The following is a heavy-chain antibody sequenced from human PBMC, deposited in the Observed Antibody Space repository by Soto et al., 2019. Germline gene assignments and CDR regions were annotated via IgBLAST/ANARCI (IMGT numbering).Heavy chain of an antibody. CDR2: IFYSGTT. J-gene: IGHJ3*02. Sequence: SETLSLTCAVHGGSFSGYYWDWIRQPPGKGLEWIGYIFYSGTTYYNPSLKSRVTISVDRSKNQFSLKLSSVTAADTAVYYCAREGREDAFDIWGQGTMVT. CDR3: AREGREDAFDI. CDR1: GGSFSGYY. V-gene: IGHV4-34*12.